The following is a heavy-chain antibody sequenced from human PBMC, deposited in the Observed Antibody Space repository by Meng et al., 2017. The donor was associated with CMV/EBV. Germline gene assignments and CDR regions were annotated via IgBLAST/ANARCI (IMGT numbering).Heavy chain of an antibody. J-gene: IGHJ4*02. CDR1: GFMFSDYG. V-gene: IGHV3-30*03. Sequence: VPLAGVWGGVVQPGRSLRLSCAVSGFMFSDYGLHWVRQAPGKAPEWVAFILKDGSDKFYRDSVKGRFTISRDPGKNTLYLQMDSLRPEDTAIYYCVRDGDSSNWPLDYWGQGALVTVSS. CDR3: VRDGDSSNWPLDY. CDR2: ILKDGSDK. D-gene: IGHD6-13*01.